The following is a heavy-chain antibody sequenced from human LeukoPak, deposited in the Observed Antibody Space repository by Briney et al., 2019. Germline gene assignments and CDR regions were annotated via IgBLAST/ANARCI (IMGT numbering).Heavy chain of an antibody. J-gene: IGHJ6*02. CDR3: ARGTGQWLDLYYYYGMDV. CDR1: GGSISSYY. D-gene: IGHD6-19*01. V-gene: IGHV4-59*01. Sequence: PSETLSLTCTVSGGSISSYYWSWIRQPPGKGLEWIGYIYYSGSTNYNPSLKSRVTISVDTSKNQFSLKLSSVTAADTAVYYCARGTGQWLDLYYYYGMDVWGQGTTVTVSS. CDR2: IYYSGST.